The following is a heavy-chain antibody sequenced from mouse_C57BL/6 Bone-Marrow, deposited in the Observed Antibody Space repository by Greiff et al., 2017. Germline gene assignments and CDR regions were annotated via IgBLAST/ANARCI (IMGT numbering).Heavy chain of an antibody. CDR1: GFSINSDCY. Sequence: EVKLMESGPSLVRPSQTLSLTCTVTGFSINSDCYWIWIRQFPGNKLEYIGYTFYSGITYYNPSLESRTYITRDTSKNQFSLKLSSVTTEDTATYYCARAPGIYYYGSSRYYAMDYWGQGTSVTVSS. CDR3: ARAPGIYYYGSSRYYAMDY. V-gene: IGHV3-3*01. CDR2: TFYSGIT. D-gene: IGHD1-1*01. J-gene: IGHJ4*01.